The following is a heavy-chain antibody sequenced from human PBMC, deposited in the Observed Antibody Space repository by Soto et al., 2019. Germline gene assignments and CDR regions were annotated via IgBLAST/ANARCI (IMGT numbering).Heavy chain of an antibody. CDR1: GFTFSSYG. D-gene: IGHD6-13*01. CDR3: ARDSSSWDSFPYGMDV. Sequence: QLQLVESGGGVVQPGRSLRLSCAASGFTFSSYGMHWVRQAPGKGLAWVAVIWYDGNDNYHGDSVKGRFTISRDNSKDTLYLQVNSLRAEHTAVYYCARDSSSWDSFPYGMDVWGQGTSVTVSS. V-gene: IGHV3-33*01. J-gene: IGHJ6*02. CDR2: IWYDGNDN.